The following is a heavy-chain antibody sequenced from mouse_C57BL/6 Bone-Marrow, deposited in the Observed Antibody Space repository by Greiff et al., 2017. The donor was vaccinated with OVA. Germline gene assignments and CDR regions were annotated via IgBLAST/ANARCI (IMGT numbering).Heavy chain of an antibody. CDR3: ARSFITTVVEDYFDY. CDR1: GYAFTNYL. V-gene: IGHV1-54*01. D-gene: IGHD1-1*01. J-gene: IGHJ2*01. Sequence: VQLQQSGAELVRPGTSVKVSCKASGYAFTNYLIEWVKQRPGQGLEWIGVINPGSGGTNYNEKFKGTATLTADKSSSTAYMQLSSLTSEDSAVYFWARSFITTVVEDYFDYWGQGTTLTVSS. CDR2: INPGSGGT.